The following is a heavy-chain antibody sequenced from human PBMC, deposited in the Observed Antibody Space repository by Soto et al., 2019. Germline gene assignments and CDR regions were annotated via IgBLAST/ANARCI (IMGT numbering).Heavy chain of an antibody. J-gene: IGHJ4*02. Sequence: QVQLQESGPGLVKPSETLSLTCTVSGGSIGNSYWSWIRQSPGKGLEWIGYIYYSGSSNYNPSLKSRISIIVAXSKNQFSLKLSSVTAADTAVYYCARHSSSWPIFDYWGQGTLVIVSS. CDR2: IYYSGSS. CDR1: GGSIGNSY. D-gene: IGHD6-13*01. V-gene: IGHV4-59*08. CDR3: ARHSSSWPIFDY.